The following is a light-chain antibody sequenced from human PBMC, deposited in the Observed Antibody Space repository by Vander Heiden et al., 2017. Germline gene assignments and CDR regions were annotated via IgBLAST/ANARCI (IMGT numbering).Light chain of an antibody. V-gene: IGKV2D-29*01. CDR2: EVS. CDR3: MQSMPPFYT. CDR1: QSLLHSDGKTY. Sequence: ILLTLPPLSLSVTPGQPASISCKSSQSLLHSDGKTYFNWYLQKPGQPPQVLIYEVSNRFSGVPDRFSGSGSGTDFTLKISQVEAEDVGVYYCMQSMPPFYTFGQGTKLEIK. J-gene: IGKJ2*01.